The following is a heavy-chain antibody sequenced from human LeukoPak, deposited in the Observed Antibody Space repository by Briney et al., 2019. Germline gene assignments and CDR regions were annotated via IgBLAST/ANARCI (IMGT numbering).Heavy chain of an antibody. J-gene: IGHJ6*03. CDR1: GGSISSNNYY. Sequence: PSETLSLTCTVSGGSISSNNYYWAWIRQPPGKGLEWIGSIYYSGSTYYNPSLKSRVTISVGTSKNQFSLKLSSVTAADTAVYYCATYYYDSSGTYYYYYMDVWGKGTTVTVSS. CDR2: IYYSGST. D-gene: IGHD3-22*01. CDR3: ATYYYDSSGTYYYYYMDV. V-gene: IGHV4-39*07.